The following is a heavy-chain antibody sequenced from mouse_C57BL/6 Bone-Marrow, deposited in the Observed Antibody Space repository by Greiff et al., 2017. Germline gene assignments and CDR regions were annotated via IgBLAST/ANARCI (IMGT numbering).Heavy chain of an antibody. D-gene: IGHD2-2*01. J-gene: IGHJ2*01. CDR1: GYTFTSYG. CDR3: ARSTMVAFDY. V-gene: IGHV1-81*01. Sequence: QMQLKQSGAELARPGASVKLSCKASGYTFTSYGISWVKQRTGQGLEWIGEIYPRSGNTYYNEKFKGKATLTADKSSSTAYMELRSLTSEDSAVYFCARSTMVAFDYWGQGTTLTVSS. CDR2: IYPRSGNT.